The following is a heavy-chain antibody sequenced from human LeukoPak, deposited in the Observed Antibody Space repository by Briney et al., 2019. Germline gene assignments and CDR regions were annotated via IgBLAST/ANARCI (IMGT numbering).Heavy chain of an antibody. J-gene: IGHJ4*02. Sequence: GGSLRLSCAASGFNFRDHWMDWVRQAPGKGLEWVGHIKTDGSETYYLDSLRGRFSISRDNTNNALYLQMNSLRAEDTAVYYCVKNNGWFHLAQWGQGTLVTVSS. D-gene: IGHD6-19*01. CDR3: VKNNGWFHLAQ. CDR2: IKTDGSET. CDR1: GFNFRDHW. V-gene: IGHV3-7*03.